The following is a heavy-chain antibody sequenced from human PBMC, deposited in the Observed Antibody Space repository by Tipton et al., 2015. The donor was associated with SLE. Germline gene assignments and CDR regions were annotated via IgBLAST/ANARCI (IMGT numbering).Heavy chain of an antibody. CDR2: IYYGGTI. D-gene: IGHD3-22*01. CDR1: VYSISSSHW. J-gene: IGHJ3*01. CDR3: TRGPVGSGYYSSSDAFDF. Sequence: TLSLTCNVSVYSISSSHWWGWIRQPPGKGLEWIGHIYYGGTIYYNPSLKSRVTMSIDTSKNQFSLKLSSVTDVDTAVYYCTRGPVGSGYYSSSDAFDFWGQGTMVTVS. V-gene: IGHV4-28*02.